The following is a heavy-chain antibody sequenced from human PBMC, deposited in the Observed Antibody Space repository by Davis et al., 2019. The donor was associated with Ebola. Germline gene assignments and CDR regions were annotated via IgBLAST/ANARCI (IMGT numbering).Heavy chain of an antibody. Sequence: ASVKVSCKASGYTFTSYAMNWVRQAPGQGLEWMGWINAGNGNTKYSQKFQGRVTITRDTSASTAYMELSSLRSEDTAVYYCATNRNGGQLDYYGMDVWGQGTTVTVSS. J-gene: IGHJ6*02. CDR3: ATNRNGGQLDYYGMDV. D-gene: IGHD6-13*01. CDR1: GYTFTSYA. V-gene: IGHV1-3*01. CDR2: INAGNGNT.